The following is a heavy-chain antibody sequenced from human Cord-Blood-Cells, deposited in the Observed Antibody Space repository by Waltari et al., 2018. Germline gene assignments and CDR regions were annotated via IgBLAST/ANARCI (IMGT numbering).Heavy chain of an antibody. V-gene: IGHV1-3*01. D-gene: IGHD6-6*01. CDR3: ARDPSSSSFDY. CDR2: INAGNGNK. Sequence: QVQLVQSGAEVKKPGASVKVSCKASGYTFTSYAMHWVRQAPGQRLEWMGWINAGNGNKKYSQKFQGRVTITRDTSASTAYMELSSLRSEDTAVYYCARDPSSSSFDYWGQGTLVTVSS. J-gene: IGHJ4*02. CDR1: GYTFTSYA.